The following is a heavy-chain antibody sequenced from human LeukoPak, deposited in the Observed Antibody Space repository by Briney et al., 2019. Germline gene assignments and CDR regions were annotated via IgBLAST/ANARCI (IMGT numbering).Heavy chain of an antibody. D-gene: IGHD5-18*01. CDR2: VSDSRDV. CDR3: TRDGLHTAHFDY. V-gene: IGHV3-48*02. CDR1: GCTFSTYT. J-gene: IGHJ4*02. Sequence: GGSLRLSCAASGCTFSTYTMNWVRQAPGKGLEWVSTVSDSRDVHYSDSVKGRFTISRDNARNSLYLQMNSLRDEDTAVYYCTRDGLHTAHFDYWGQGTLVTVSS.